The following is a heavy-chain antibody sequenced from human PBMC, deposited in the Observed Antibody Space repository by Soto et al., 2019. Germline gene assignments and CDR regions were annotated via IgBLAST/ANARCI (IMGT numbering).Heavy chain of an antibody. V-gene: IGHV4-30-2*01. D-gene: IGHD3-16*01. Sequence: SWVRQTPGKCLEWIGYIYHSGSTFYNPSLKSRVTISIDKSKNQFSLKLCSVTAADTAVYYCASGVVARPIWGYNWFDARGQRTLATGSS. CDR3: ASGVVARPIWGYNWFDA. J-gene: IGHJ5*02. CDR2: IYHSGST.